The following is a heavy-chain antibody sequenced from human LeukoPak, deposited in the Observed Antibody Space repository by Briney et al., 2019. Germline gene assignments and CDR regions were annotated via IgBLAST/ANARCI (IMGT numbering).Heavy chain of an antibody. J-gene: IGHJ4*02. CDR2: ISSSSSTI. CDR3: ARDSDLTYNGILTGYLGTFDY. Sequence: PGGSLRLSCAASGFTFDKAWMTWVRQAPGKGLEWVSYISSSSSTIYYADSVKGRFTTSRDNAKNSLYLQMNSLRAEDTAVYYCARDSDLTYNGILTGYLGTFDYWGQGTLVTVSS. D-gene: IGHD3-9*01. V-gene: IGHV3-48*04. CDR1: GFTFDKAW.